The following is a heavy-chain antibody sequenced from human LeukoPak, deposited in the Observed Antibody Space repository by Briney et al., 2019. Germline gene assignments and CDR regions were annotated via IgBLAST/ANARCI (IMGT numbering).Heavy chain of an antibody. CDR1: GYTFTSYD. Sequence: ASAKVSCKASGYTFTSYDINWVRQATGQGLEWMGWMNPNSGNTGYAQKFQGRVTMTRNTSISTAYMELSSLRSEDTAVYYCARGLDTALDAFDIWGQGTMVTVSS. J-gene: IGHJ3*02. CDR2: MNPNSGNT. D-gene: IGHD5-18*01. CDR3: ARGLDTALDAFDI. V-gene: IGHV1-8*01.